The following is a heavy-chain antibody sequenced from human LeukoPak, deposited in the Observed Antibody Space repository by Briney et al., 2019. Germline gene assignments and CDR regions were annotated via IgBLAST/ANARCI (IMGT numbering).Heavy chain of an antibody. CDR1: GITLSNYG. Sequence: GGSLRLSCAVSGITLSNYGMSWVRQAPGKGLEWVAGIGGSGGRTNYADSVKGRFTISRDNAKNSLYLQMNSLRAEDTAVYYCARAVAGTGYWGQGTLVTVSS. J-gene: IGHJ4*02. CDR3: ARAVAGTGY. CDR2: IGGSGGRT. D-gene: IGHD6-19*01. V-gene: IGHV3-23*01.